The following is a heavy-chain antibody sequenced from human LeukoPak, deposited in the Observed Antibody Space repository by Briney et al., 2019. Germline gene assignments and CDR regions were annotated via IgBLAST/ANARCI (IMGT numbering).Heavy chain of an antibody. CDR3: AISTSGSFGY. Sequence: PGATLRLSCAASGYTVRSYGMSWVRQAPGKGLQWVSAISGSGGGTYYADSVKGRFTIARDNSKNTLYLQMNSLRAEDTAVYYCAISTSGSFGYWGQGTLVTVSS. J-gene: IGHJ4*02. CDR1: GYTVRSYG. CDR2: ISGSGGGT. D-gene: IGHD6-19*01. V-gene: IGHV3-23*01.